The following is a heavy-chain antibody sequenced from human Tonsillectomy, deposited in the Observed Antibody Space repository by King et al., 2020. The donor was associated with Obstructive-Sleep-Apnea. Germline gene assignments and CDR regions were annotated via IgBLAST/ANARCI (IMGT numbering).Heavy chain of an antibody. CDR2: ISGSGGSR. D-gene: IGHD5-24*01. CDR1: GFTFSSYA. J-gene: IGHJ2*01. V-gene: IGHV3-23*04. Sequence: VQLVESGGGLVQPGGSLRLSCAASGFTFSSYAMSWVRQAPGKGLEWVSGISGSGGSRYYADVVKGRFTISRDNSKNTRYLQMNSLRAEDTAVYYCAKDREMATTGYWYFDLWGRGTLVTVSS. CDR3: AKDREMATTGYWYFDL.